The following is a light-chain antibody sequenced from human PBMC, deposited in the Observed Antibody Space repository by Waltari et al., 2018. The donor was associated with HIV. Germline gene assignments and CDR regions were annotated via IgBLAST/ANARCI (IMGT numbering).Light chain of an antibody. CDR3: QQYGSSAPLT. CDR1: QSVSSSH. Sequence: EIVLTQSPGSLSLSQGERATLYCRASQSVSSSHLAWYQQRPGQAPRLLIYGKSSRATGIPDRFSGSGSGTDFTLTISRLEPEDFAVYYCQQYGSSAPLTFGGGTKVEIK. CDR2: GKS. V-gene: IGKV3-20*01. J-gene: IGKJ4*01.